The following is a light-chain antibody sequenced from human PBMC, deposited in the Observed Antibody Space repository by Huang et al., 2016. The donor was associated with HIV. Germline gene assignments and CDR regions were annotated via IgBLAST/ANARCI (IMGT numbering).Light chain of an antibody. V-gene: IGKV3-15*01. J-gene: IGKJ1*01. CDR3: QQHSDWPWT. Sequence: EVVMTQSPATLSVSPGERATLSCRASQSINSNVVWYQQKPGQAPRLLIYVASIRATGIPARFSGSGSGTEFTRTIVSLQSEDFAFYYCQQHSDWPWTFGQGTKVEIK. CDR2: VAS. CDR1: QSINSN.